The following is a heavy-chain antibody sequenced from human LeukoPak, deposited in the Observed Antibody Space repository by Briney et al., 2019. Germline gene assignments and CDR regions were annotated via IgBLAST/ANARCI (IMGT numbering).Heavy chain of an antibody. CDR1: GYPIASGYY. CDR2: FYHSGAT. J-gene: IGHJ5*02. D-gene: IGHD3-22*01. V-gene: IGHV4-38-2*02. CDR3: ARGDSITMIAGTS. Sequence: SETLSLNCSVSGYPIASGYYWGWIRQPPGKGLEWIGNFYHSGATYYNPSLKSRVTISFDKSKNRLSLELGSVTAADTAVYYCARGDSITMIAGTSWGQGTLVTVSS.